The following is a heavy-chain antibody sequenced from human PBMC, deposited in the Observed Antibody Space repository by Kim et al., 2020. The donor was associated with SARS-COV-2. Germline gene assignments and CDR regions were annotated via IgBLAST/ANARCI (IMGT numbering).Heavy chain of an antibody. V-gene: IGHV4-34*01. CDR3: ARGSFTVTRLVRGYYYYGMDV. CDR1: GGSFSGYY. J-gene: IGHJ6*02. Sequence: SETLSLTCAVYGGSFSGYYWSWIRQPPGKGLEWIGEINHSGITNYNPSLKSRVTISVDTSKNQFSLKLSSVTAADTAVYYCARGSFTVTRLVRGYYYYGMDVWGQGTTVTVSS. D-gene: IGHD3-10*02. CDR2: INHSGIT.